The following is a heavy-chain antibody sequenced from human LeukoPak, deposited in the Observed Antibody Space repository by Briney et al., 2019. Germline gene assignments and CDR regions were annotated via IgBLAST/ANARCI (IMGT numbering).Heavy chain of an antibody. V-gene: IGHV4-30-4*08. CDR3: ARTLSDIVVVPAGPNWFDP. J-gene: IGHJ5*02. D-gene: IGHD2-2*01. Sequence: SQTLSLTCTVSGGSISSGDYYWSWIRQPPGKGLEWIGYIYCSGSAYYNPSLKSRVTISVDTSKNQFSLKLSSVTAADTAVYYCARTLSDIVVVPAGPNWFDPWGQGTLVIVSS. CDR2: IYCSGSA. CDR1: GGSISSGDYY.